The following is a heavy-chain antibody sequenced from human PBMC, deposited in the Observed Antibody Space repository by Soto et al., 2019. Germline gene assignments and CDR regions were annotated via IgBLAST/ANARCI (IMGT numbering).Heavy chain of an antibody. Sequence: QLLESGGGLVQPGGSRSLSCAASGFTFSSYSLTWVRQAPGRGLRWVGTVGGGGDNIFYADSVKGRFTISRDDSQNMVFLQMNSLRPEDTAVYFCAKRDSGSGRSPPLINYWGQGTLVTVSS. D-gene: IGHD3-10*01. CDR1: GFTFSSYS. CDR3: AKRDSGSGRSPPLINY. V-gene: IGHV3-23*01. CDR2: VGGGGDNI. J-gene: IGHJ4*02.